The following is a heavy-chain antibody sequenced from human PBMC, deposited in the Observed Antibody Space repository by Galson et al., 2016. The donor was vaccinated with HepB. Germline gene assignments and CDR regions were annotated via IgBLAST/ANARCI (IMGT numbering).Heavy chain of an antibody. CDR3: ARERSSWYRGWFDP. CDR2: IDAANGHT. V-gene: IGHV1-3*01. CDR1: GYTFTNYA. J-gene: IGHJ5*02. D-gene: IGHD6-13*01. Sequence: SVKVSCKASGYTFTNYAMHWVRQAPGQGLEWMGWIDAANGHTKSSQKFQGRVTITRDTSASTAYMELSSLRFEDTAVYYCARERSSWYRGWFDPWGQGTLASVSS.